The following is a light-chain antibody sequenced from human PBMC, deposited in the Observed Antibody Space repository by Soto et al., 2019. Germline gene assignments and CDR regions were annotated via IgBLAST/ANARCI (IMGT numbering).Light chain of an antibody. CDR2: GNS. CDR1: SSNIGAGYE. Sequence: QSVLTQPPSVSGAPGQRVTISCTGSSSNIGAGYEVHWYQQLPGTAPKLLIYGNSNRPSGVPDRFSGSKSGTSASLAITGLQAEDEGDYYCQSYDRSLSGWVFGGGTQLTVL. CDR3: QSYDRSLSGWV. V-gene: IGLV1-40*01. J-gene: IGLJ2*01.